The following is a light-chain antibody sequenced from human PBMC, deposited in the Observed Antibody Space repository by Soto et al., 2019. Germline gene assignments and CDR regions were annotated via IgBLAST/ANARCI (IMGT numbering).Light chain of an antibody. V-gene: IGKV1-39*01. CDR3: QQSFSTPRT. J-gene: IGKJ1*01. CDR1: QSINSY. CDR2: AAS. Sequence: DIQMTQSPSSQSASVGDRVTITCRASQSINSYLNWYQQKPGKAPKLLIYAASSLQSGVPSRFSGGGSETDFTLTITSLQPDDFATYYCQQSFSTPRTFGQGPRVDI.